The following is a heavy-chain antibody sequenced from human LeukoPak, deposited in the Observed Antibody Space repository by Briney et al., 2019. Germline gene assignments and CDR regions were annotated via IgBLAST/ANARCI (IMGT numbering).Heavy chain of an antibody. V-gene: IGHV3-30*02. CDR1: GFTFSSYG. D-gene: IGHD2-2*01. CDR3: ARDRAGDKYCSSTSCYSAFDI. CDR2: IRYDGSNK. Sequence: GGSLRLSCAASGFTFSSYGMHWVRQAPGKGLEWVAFIRYDGSNKYYADSVKGRFTISRDNSKNTLYLQMNSLRAEDTAVYYCARDRAGDKYCSSTSCYSAFDIWGQGTMVTVSS. J-gene: IGHJ3*02.